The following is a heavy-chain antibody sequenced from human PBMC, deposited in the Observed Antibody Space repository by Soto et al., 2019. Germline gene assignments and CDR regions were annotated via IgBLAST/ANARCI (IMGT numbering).Heavy chain of an antibody. J-gene: IGHJ4*02. Sequence: PSETLSLTCTVSSDSISSSSYTWGWIRQPPGKGLEWIGYIYYSGSTNYNPSLKSRVTISVDTSKNQFSLKLSSVTAADTAVYYCARAPRGNYGYPSYFDYWGQGTLVTVSS. CDR2: IYYSGST. CDR3: ARAPRGNYGYPSYFDY. CDR1: SDSISSSSYT. D-gene: IGHD3-10*01. V-gene: IGHV4-61*05.